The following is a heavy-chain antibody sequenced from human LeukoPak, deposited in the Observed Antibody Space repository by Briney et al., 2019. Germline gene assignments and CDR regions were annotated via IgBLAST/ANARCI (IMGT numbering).Heavy chain of an antibody. D-gene: IGHD1-1*01. CDR3: ARGIVGGNWNPPFDY. V-gene: IGHV3-7*01. CDR2: IKQDGSEK. J-gene: IGHJ4*02. Sequence: GGSLRLSCAASGFTFSSYWMSWVRQAPGKGLERVANIKQDGSEKYYVDSVKGRFTISRDNAKNSLYLQMNSLRAEDTAVYYCARGIVGGNWNPPFDYWGQGTLVTVSS. CDR1: GFTFSSYW.